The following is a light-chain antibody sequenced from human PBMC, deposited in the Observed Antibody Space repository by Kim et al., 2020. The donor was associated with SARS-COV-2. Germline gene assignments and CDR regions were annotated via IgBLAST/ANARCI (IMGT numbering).Light chain of an antibody. CDR3: QQLNSYPIT. J-gene: IGKJ5*01. Sequence: ASVGDRVTITCRASQGISTSLAWYQQKPGKAPKLLIYAASTLQSGVPSRFSGTGSGTEFTLTITCLQPEDFATYYCQQLNSYPITFGQGTRLEIK. CDR1: QGISTS. CDR2: AAS. V-gene: IGKV1-9*01.